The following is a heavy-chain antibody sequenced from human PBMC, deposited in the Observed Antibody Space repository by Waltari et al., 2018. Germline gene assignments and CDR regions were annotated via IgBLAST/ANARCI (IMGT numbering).Heavy chain of an antibody. Sequence: LQLQESGAGLVKPSATLSLTCTVSGDSISNDNSHWAWVRQPPGKGLEWIGSIYYNGNTYYSPSLKSRVTISVDTSKNQFSLRLSSVTAADTAVYYCTTEYSSSSAYWGQGTLVTVSS. D-gene: IGHD6-6*01. CDR1: GDSISNDNSH. CDR2: IYYNGNT. J-gene: IGHJ4*02. CDR3: TTEYSSSSAY. V-gene: IGHV4-39*02.